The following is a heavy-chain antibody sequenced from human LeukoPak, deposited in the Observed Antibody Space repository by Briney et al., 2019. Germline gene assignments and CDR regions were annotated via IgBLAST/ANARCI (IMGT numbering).Heavy chain of an antibody. CDR1: GGSISSYY. CDR3: AKRTRFASAFDI. J-gene: IGHJ3*02. D-gene: IGHD3-3*01. Sequence: SETLSLTCTFSGGSISSYYWGWIRQPPGKGLEWIGSIYYSGSTYYNPSLKSRVTISVDTSKNQFSLKLSSVTAADTAVYYCAKRTRFASAFDIWGQGTMVTVSS. V-gene: IGHV4-39*07. CDR2: IYYSGST.